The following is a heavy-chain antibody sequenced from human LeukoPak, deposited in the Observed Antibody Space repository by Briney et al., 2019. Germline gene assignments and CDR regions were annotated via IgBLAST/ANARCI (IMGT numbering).Heavy chain of an antibody. CDR1: GFTFSSYA. CDR2: ISGSGGST. V-gene: IGHV3-23*01. J-gene: IGHJ4*02. D-gene: IGHD6-19*01. CDR3: AKPLKPAVAAFDY. Sequence: GGPLRLSCAASGFTFSSYAMSWVRQAPGKGLEWVSAISGSGGSTYYADSVKGRFTISRDNSKNTLYLQMNSLRAEDTAVYYCAKPLKPAVAAFDYWGQGTLVTVSS.